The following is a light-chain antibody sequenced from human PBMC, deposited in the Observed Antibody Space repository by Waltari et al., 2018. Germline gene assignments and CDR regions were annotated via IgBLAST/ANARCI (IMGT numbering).Light chain of an antibody. CDR3: QTGGHGTWV. Sequence: QLVLTQSPSASASLGASVRLTCTLSSGNSSDIISWHQQQPEKCPRYLMKVNSDVSHSKGDEIPDLFSGSGSGAERYLTISSVQSEDEADYYCQTGGHGTWVFGGGTKLTVL. V-gene: IGLV4-69*02. CDR1: SGNSSDI. J-gene: IGLJ3*02. CDR2: VNSDVSH.